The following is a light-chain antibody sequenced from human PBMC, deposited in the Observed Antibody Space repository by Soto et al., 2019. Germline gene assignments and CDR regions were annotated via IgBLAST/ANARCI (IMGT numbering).Light chain of an antibody. CDR3: LQDYNYPYT. CDR2: AAS. Sequence: AIQMTQSPSSLSASVGDRVIITCRASQGIGKDLGWYQQKPGKAPKLLIYAASSLQSGVPSRFSGSGSGTDFALTISSLQPEDSATYYCLQDYNYPYTFGQGTKLEIK. J-gene: IGKJ2*01. CDR1: QGIGKD. V-gene: IGKV1-6*01.